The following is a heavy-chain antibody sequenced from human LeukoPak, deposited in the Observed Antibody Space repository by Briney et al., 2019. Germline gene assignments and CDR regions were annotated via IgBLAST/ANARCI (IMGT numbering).Heavy chain of an antibody. Sequence: SETLSLTCAVYGGSFTGYYWSWIRQSPGKGLQWIAEVNHRGDTNYNPSVKGRVTIAVDTSKNQFSLRVTSLTAADTAVYYCARGPTISETGYFDYWGQGTLVTVSS. J-gene: IGHJ4*03. V-gene: IGHV4-34*01. CDR1: GGSFTGYY. D-gene: IGHD1-1*01. CDR2: VNHRGDT. CDR3: ARGPTISETGYFDY.